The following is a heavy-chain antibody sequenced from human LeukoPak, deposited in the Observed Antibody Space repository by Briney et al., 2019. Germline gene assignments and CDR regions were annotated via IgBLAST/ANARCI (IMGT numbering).Heavy chain of an antibody. J-gene: IGHJ5*02. D-gene: IGHD6-19*01. Sequence: ASVKVSCKASGYTFTSYDINWVRQATGQGLEWMGWMNPNSGNTGYAQKFQGRVTMTRITSISKDYMELSSLRSEDTAVYYCARGRSRQWLVKSNNWFDPWGQGTLVTVSS. CDR3: ARGRSRQWLVKSNNWFDP. CDR2: MNPNSGNT. V-gene: IGHV1-8*01. CDR1: GYTFTSYD.